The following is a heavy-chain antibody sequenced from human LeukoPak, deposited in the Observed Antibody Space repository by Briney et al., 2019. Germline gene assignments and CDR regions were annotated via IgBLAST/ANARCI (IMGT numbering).Heavy chain of an antibody. J-gene: IGHJ6*02. CDR2: ISGSGGST. Sequence: GGSLRLSCAASGFTFSSYAMSWVRQAPGKGLEWVSAISGSGGSTYYADSVKGRFTISRDNAKNSLYLQMNSLRAEDTAVYYCARDLGSTGARYYYYYYGMDVWGQGTTVTVSS. CDR3: ARDLGSTGARYYYYYYGMDV. V-gene: IGHV3-23*01. D-gene: IGHD1-14*01. CDR1: GFTFSSYA.